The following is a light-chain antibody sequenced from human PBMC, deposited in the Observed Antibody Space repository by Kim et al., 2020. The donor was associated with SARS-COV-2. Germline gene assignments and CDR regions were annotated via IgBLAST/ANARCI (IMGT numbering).Light chain of an antibody. J-gene: IGLJ2*01. Sequence: GESITNSCTGTSSDVGSYNLVSWYQQHPGKAPKLMIYEVSKRPSGVSNRFSGSKSGNTASLTISGLQAEDEADYYCCSYAGSSTLLFGGGTQLTVL. CDR3: CSYAGSSTLL. CDR2: EVS. V-gene: IGLV2-23*02. CDR1: SSDVGSYNL.